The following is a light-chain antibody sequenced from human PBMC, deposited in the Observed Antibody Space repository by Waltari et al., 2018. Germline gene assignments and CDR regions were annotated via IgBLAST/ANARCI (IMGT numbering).Light chain of an antibody. Sequence: DIVMTQSPESLAVSLGERATINCKSCQSVLNSSNNRNYLAWYQQKPGQPPKLLISWASARISGVPDRFSGSGSGTDFTLTISSLQAEDVAIYYCQQYYSTPLTFGGGTNVEI. CDR1: QSVLNSSNNRNY. CDR3: QQYYSTPLT. V-gene: IGKV4-1*01. CDR2: WAS. J-gene: IGKJ4*01.